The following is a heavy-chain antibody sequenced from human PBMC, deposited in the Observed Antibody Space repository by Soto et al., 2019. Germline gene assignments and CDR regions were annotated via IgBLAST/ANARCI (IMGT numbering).Heavy chain of an antibody. Sequence: SVKVSCKASAGTFSSYAISWVRQAPGQGLEWMGGIIPIFGTANYAQKFQGRVTITADESTSTAYMELSSLRSEDTAVYYCARIALNCSSTSCMVNWFDPWGQGTLVTVSS. V-gene: IGHV1-69*13. CDR3: ARIALNCSSTSCMVNWFDP. CDR2: IIPIFGTA. D-gene: IGHD2-2*01. J-gene: IGHJ5*02. CDR1: AGTFSSYA.